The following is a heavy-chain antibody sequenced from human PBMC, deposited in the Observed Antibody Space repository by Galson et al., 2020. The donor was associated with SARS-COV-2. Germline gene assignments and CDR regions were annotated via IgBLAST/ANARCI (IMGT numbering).Heavy chain of an antibody. J-gene: IGHJ4*02. CDR2: IIPIFGTA. V-gene: IGHV1-69*13. D-gene: IGHD3-22*01. Sequence: SVKVSCKASGGTFSSYAISWVRQAPGQGLEWMGGIIPIFGTANYAQKFQGRVTITADESTSTAYMELGSLRSEDTAVYYCARVEAYDSSGYSDDYWGQGTLVTVSS. CDR3: ARVEAYDSSGYSDDY. CDR1: GGTFSSYA.